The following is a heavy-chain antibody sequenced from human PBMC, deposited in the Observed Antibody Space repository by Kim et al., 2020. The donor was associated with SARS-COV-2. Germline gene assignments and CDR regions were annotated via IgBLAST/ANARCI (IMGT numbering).Heavy chain of an antibody. CDR3: AIRVAVAGTLGY. D-gene: IGHD6-19*01. Sequence: GGSLRLSCVASGLTFTNYAMSWVRQAPGKGLEWVSATSSGDSLFYADSVKGRFTISRDKSKNTLNLQMNSLRAEDTAIYYCAIRVAVAGTLGYWGQGTLV. V-gene: IGHV3-23*01. CDR2: TSSGDSL. CDR1: GLTFTNYA. J-gene: IGHJ4*02.